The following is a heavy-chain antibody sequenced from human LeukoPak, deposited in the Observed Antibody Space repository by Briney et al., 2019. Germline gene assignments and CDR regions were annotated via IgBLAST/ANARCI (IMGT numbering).Heavy chain of an antibody. J-gene: IGHJ4*02. V-gene: IGHV1-8*01. Sequence: ASVSVSCKASGYTFTSYDINWVRQATGQGLEWMGWMNPNSGNTGYAQKFQGRVTMTRNTSISTAYMELSSLRSEDTAVYYCARATTYCSGGSCYSGTPDYWGQGTLVTVSS. CDR3: ARATTYCSGGSCYSGTPDY. CDR2: MNPNSGNT. CDR1: GYTFTSYD. D-gene: IGHD2-15*01.